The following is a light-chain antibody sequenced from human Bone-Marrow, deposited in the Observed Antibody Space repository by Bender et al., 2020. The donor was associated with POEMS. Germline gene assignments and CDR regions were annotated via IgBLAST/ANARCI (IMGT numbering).Light chain of an antibody. V-gene: IGLV2-14*02. J-gene: IGLJ2*01. Sequence: QSALTQPASLSGSPGQSLTISCIGTSSDVGSYNLVSWYQQHPGKAPKLMIYDVSHRPSGVSNRFSGSKSGNTASLTISGLQAEDEADYYCGSCTTITTLLFGGGTKLTVL. CDR2: DVS. CDR3: GSCTTITTLL. CDR1: SSDVGSYNL.